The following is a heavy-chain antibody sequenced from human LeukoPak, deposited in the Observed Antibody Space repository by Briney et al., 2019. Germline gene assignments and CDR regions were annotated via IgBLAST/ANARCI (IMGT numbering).Heavy chain of an antibody. D-gene: IGHD2-15*01. CDR3: ARGGEIGYCSGGSCYCY. V-gene: IGHV1-69*13. Sequence: ASVKVSCKAAGYTFIRYGISWVRQAPGQGLEWMGGIIPIFGTANYAQKFQGRVTITADESTSTAYMELSSLRSEDTAVYYCARGGEIGYCSGGSCYCYWGQGTLVTVSS. CDR2: IIPIFGTA. J-gene: IGHJ4*02. CDR1: GYTFIRYG.